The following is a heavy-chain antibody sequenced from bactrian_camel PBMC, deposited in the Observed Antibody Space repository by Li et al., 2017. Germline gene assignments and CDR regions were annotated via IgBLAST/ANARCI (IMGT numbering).Heavy chain of an antibody. D-gene: IGHD6*01. CDR3: RPVTVVGGSVPNLCPRTLNT. J-gene: IGHJ4*01. CDR2: IDSAGST. CDR1: GVIYDAASLSPKNTYC. V-gene: IGHV3S53*01. Sequence: HVQLVESGGGSVQAGGSLRLSCAASGVIYDAASLSPKNTYCMGWFRQAPGKGREGVATIDSAGSTSYADSVKGRFTISKEGAHTLSLQMNNLEPEDTACTTVRPVTVVGGSVPNLCPRTLNTGARGPRSPSP.